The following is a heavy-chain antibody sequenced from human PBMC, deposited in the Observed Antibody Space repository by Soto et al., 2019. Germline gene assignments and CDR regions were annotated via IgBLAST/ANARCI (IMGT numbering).Heavy chain of an antibody. J-gene: IGHJ4*02. D-gene: IGHD3-3*01. Sequence: QITLNESGPTQVKPRQTLTLTCTFSGFSLTTSGVGVGWIRQSPGKAPEWLALIYWDDDMSYSPSLKSRVTMTQHPSKIQVVLAMAELDPGDTATSFCAPSVLLTVFVLDTTNAIHFDFWGPGAPVAVSS. CDR1: GFSLTTSGVG. CDR2: IYWDDDM. V-gene: IGHV2-5*02. CDR3: APSVLLTVFVLDTTNAIHFDF.